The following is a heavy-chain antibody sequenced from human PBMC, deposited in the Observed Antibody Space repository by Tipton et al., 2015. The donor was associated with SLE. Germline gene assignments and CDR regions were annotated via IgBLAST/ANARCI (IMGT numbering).Heavy chain of an antibody. V-gene: IGHV4-59*11. CDR1: GGSISSHY. CDR3: ARLRGYCSGGSCYSGAFDI. Sequence: TLSLTCTVSGGSISSHYWSWIRQPPGKGLEWIGYIYYSGSTNYNPSLKSRVTISVDTSKNQFSLKLSSVTAADTAVYYRARLRGYCSGGSCYSGAFDIWGQGTMVTVSS. J-gene: IGHJ3*02. D-gene: IGHD2-15*01. CDR2: IYYSGST.